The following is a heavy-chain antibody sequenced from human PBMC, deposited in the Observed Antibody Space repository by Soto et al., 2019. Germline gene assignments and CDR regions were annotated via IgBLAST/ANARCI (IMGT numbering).Heavy chain of an antibody. Sequence: SETLSLTCTVSGGSISSYYWSWIRRPPGKGLEWIGYIYYSGSTNYNPSLKSRVTISVDTSKNQFSLKLSSVTAADTAVYYCARVHWTHFTIPFALDAFDIWGQRTTVTVSS. V-gene: IGHV4-59*01. D-gene: IGHD3-3*01. J-gene: IGHJ3*02. CDR1: GGSISSYY. CDR3: ARVHWTHFTIPFALDAFDI. CDR2: IYYSGST.